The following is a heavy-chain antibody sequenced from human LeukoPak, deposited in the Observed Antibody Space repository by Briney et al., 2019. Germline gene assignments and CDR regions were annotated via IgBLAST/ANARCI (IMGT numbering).Heavy chain of an antibody. CDR1: GYSFTGSA. CDR3: ARSQTYGDHPPFDY. V-gene: IGHV7-4-1*01. CDR2: INTNTGNP. D-gene: IGHD4-17*01. J-gene: IGHJ4*02. Sequence: ASVKVPCKASGYSFTGSAMNWVRQAPGQGLEWMGWINTNTGNPTYAQGFTGRFVFSLDTSVSTAYIQIGSLKTEDTAVYFCARSQTYGDHPPFDYWGQGTLVTVSS.